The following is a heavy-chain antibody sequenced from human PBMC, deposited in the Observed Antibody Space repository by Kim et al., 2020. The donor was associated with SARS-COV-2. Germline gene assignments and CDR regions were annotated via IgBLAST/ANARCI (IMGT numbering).Heavy chain of an antibody. V-gene: IGHV3-53*01. D-gene: IGHD4-17*01. CDR1: GFTVNSDH. J-gene: IGHJ4*02. CDR3: ARTGDYASKN. CDR2: ISTGGST. Sequence: GGSLRLSCAASGFTVNSDHMTWFRQAPGMGLEWVSLISTGGSTYYEDSMKSRFTIPRYNTGNTVYHQMNSLGADDTAGYYCARTGDYASKNWGQGTLVTVSS.